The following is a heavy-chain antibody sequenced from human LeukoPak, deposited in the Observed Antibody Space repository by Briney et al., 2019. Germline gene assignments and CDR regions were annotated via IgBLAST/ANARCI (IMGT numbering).Heavy chain of an antibody. V-gene: IGHV1-46*01. D-gene: IGHD3-9*01. CDR1: GYTFTSYY. Sequence: ASVKVSCKASGYTFTSYYLHWVRQAPGQGLEWMGIINPSGGSTDYAQMFQGRVTMTRDTSTTTVYMELSSLRSEDAAVYYCVRDKRVAATGPTGYDYWGQGTLVTVSS. CDR2: INPSGGST. J-gene: IGHJ4*02. CDR3: VRDKRVAATGPTGYDY.